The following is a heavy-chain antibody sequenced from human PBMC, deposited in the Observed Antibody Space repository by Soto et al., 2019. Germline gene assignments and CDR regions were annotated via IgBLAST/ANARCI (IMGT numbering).Heavy chain of an antibody. D-gene: IGHD1-1*01. V-gene: IGHV4-59*01. CDR2: FHGSGNS. CDR3: VRGTRQPRTSFVAY. CDR1: GDSFSNFY. J-gene: IGHJ4*01. Sequence: SDTLSHTWTVSGDSFSNFYWSWIRQPPGKGLEWIGYFHGSGNSGYNPSLENRVSIGLGRSANQFSLKLSSVSAADAAIYYCVRGTRQPRTSFVAYWS.